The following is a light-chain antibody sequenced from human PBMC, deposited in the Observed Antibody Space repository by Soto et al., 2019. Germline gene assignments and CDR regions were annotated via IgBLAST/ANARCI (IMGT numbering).Light chain of an antibody. CDR2: KAS. Sequence: DIQMTQSPSTLSASVGDRVTITCRASQSISSWLAWYQQKPGRAPKLLIYKASSLESGVPSRFSGIGSGTEFTLAISGLQPDDFATYYCQHAYTFGQGTKLEIK. J-gene: IGKJ2*01. CDR3: QHAYT. V-gene: IGKV1-5*03. CDR1: QSISSW.